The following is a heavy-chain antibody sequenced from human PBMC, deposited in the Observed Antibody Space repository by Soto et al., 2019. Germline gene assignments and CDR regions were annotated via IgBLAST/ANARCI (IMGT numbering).Heavy chain of an antibody. J-gene: IGHJ6*02. CDR3: AKENYDLNGMDV. V-gene: IGHV3-30*18. Sequence: QVQLVESGGGVVQPGRSLRLSCAASGFTFSSYGMHWVRQAPGKGLEWVAVISYDGSNKYYADSVKGRFTISRDNSKNTLYLQMNSLRAEDTAVYYCAKENYDLNGMDVWGQGTTVIVSS. CDR2: ISYDGSNK. CDR1: GFTFSSYG. D-gene: IGHD3-3*01.